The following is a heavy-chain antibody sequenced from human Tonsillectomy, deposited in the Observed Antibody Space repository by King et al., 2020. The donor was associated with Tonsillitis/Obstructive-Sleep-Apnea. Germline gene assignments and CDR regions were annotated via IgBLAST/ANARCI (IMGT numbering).Heavy chain of an antibody. D-gene: IGHD6-6*01. CDR2: ISWNSGSI. Sequence: VQLVESGGGLVQPGRSLRLSCAASGFTFDDYAMHWVRQAPGKGLEWVSGISWNSGSIGYADSVKGRFTISRDSAKNSLYLQMNSLRAEDTALYYCAKDEEYSSSANFDYWGQGTLVTVSS. J-gene: IGHJ4*02. V-gene: IGHV3-9*01. CDR3: AKDEEYSSSANFDY. CDR1: GFTFDDYA.